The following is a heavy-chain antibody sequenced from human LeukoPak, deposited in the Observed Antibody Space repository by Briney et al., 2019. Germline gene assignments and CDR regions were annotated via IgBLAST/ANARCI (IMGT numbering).Heavy chain of an antibody. V-gene: IGHV3-23*01. D-gene: IGHD5-12*01. CDR2: FSGGDGSP. Sequence: GGSLRLSCVASGFTSSSYAMTWFRQAPGKGLEWVSSFSGGDGSPYHADSVKGRFTISRDNSKSTLYLQMNSLRAEDTAIYYCAKNGWLRSSGLWRDYWGQGALVTVSS. CDR3: AKNGWLRSSGLWRDY. J-gene: IGHJ4*02. CDR1: GFTSSSYA.